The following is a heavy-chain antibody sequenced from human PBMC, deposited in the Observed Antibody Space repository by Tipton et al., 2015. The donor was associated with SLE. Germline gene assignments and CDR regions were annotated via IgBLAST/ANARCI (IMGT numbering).Heavy chain of an antibody. D-gene: IGHD1-26*01. Sequence: TLSLTCTVSGDSISNYYWSWIRQPPGKGLEWIGYIYDSGSTNYNPSLKSRVNISVDTSKNQFSLNLSSVTAADTAVYYCARGWTKGSWSFAEYFQNWGQGTLVTVSS. CDR1: GDSISNYY. CDR2: IYDSGST. J-gene: IGHJ1*01. CDR3: ARGWTKGSWSFAEYFQN. V-gene: IGHV4-59*01.